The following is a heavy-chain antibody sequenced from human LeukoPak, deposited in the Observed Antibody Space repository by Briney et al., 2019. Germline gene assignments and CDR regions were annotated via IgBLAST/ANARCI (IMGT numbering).Heavy chain of an antibody. J-gene: IGHJ4*02. D-gene: IGHD1-26*01. CDR3: AKDLVGATRRYFDY. V-gene: IGHV3-23*01. CDR1: GFTFSSYA. CDR2: ISGSGGST. Sequence: PGGSLRLSCAASGFTFSSYAMSWVRQAPGKGLEWGSAISGSGGSTYYADSVKGRFTISRDNSKNTLYLQMNSLRAEDTAVYYCAKDLVGATRRYFDYWGQGTLVTVSS.